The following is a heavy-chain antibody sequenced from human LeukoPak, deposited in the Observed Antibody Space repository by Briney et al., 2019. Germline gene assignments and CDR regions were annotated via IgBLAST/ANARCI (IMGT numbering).Heavy chain of an antibody. CDR1: GFTFNNYG. V-gene: IGHV3-30*18. CDR3: AKDYFVVGATAFDY. CDR2: VSYDGVNK. J-gene: IGHJ4*02. Sequence: GGSLRLSCAASGFTFNNYGMHWVRQAPGKGLEWVAVVSYDGVNKFYGDSVKGRFTISRDNSKNTLYLQMNSLSPDDPAVYYCAKDYFVVGATAFDYWGQGTLVTVSS. D-gene: IGHD1-26*01.